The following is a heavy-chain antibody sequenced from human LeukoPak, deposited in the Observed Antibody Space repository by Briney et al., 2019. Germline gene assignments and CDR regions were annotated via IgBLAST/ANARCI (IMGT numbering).Heavy chain of an antibody. Sequence: GASVKVSCKASGYTFTSYAMHWVRQAPGQRLEWMGWINAGNGNTKYSQKFQGRVTITRDTSASTAYMELSSLRSEDTVVYYCARDPSIAVAGYFDYWGQGTLVTVSS. J-gene: IGHJ4*02. V-gene: IGHV1-3*01. CDR3: ARDPSIAVAGYFDY. CDR1: GYTFTSYA. CDR2: INAGNGNT. D-gene: IGHD6-19*01.